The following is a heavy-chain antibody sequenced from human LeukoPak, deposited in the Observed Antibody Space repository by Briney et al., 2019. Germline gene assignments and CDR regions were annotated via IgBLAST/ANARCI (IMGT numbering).Heavy chain of an antibody. Sequence: GGSLRLSCAASGFTFSSYWMSWVRQAPGKGVAWVANIKQDGSEKYYVDSVKGRFTISRDNAKNSLYLQMNSLRAEDTAVYYCADMYYYGSGIHYWGQGTLVTVSS. J-gene: IGHJ4*02. V-gene: IGHV3-7*01. CDR1: GFTFSSYW. CDR2: IKQDGSEK. D-gene: IGHD3-10*01. CDR3: ADMYYYGSGIHY.